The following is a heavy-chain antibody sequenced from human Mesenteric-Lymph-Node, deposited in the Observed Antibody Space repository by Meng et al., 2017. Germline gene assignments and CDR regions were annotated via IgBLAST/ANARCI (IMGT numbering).Heavy chain of an antibody. CDR3: ARDMATTDSRASGIYYFGMDV. Sequence: ASVKVSCKASGFTFNGYYMHWVRQAPGQGLEWMGRLNPNSGSTNYAQKFQDRVTMTRDTSISTAYMELSRLRSDDTAVYYCARDMATTDSRASGIYYFGMDVWGQGTTVTVSS. CDR1: GFTFNGYY. D-gene: IGHD1-14*01. CDR2: LNPNSGST. V-gene: IGHV1-2*06. J-gene: IGHJ6*02.